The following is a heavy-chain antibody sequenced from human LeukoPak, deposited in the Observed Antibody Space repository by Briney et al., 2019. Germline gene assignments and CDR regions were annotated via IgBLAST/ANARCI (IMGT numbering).Heavy chain of an antibody. CDR1: GFTFSNYN. CDR3: ARGDYSYGFHYFDY. V-gene: IGHV3-21*01. D-gene: IGHD5-18*01. J-gene: IGHJ4*02. CDR2: ISTSSSYI. Sequence: PGGSLRLSCAASGFTFSNYNMNWVRQAPGKGLEWVSSISTSSSYIYYADSVKGRFTISRDNAKKSLYLQMNSLRAEDTAVYYCARGDYSYGFHYFDYWGQGTLVTVSS.